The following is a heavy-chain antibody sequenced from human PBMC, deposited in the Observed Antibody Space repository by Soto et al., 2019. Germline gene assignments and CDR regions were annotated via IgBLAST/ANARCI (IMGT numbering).Heavy chain of an antibody. V-gene: IGHV1-18*04. D-gene: IGHD3-22*01. Sequence: ASVQVSCKASGYTFTRYGISWVRQDSGQGLEWLGWISAYNDNTNYAQKLQGRVTMTTDTTTSTASMELRSLRSDGPAEYYCSGVAYDDDSSVYYSPFADYGIDFWGQGTTVTVSS. J-gene: IGHJ6*02. CDR3: SGVAYDDDSSVYYSPFADYGIDF. CDR1: GYTFTRYG. CDR2: ISAYNDNT.